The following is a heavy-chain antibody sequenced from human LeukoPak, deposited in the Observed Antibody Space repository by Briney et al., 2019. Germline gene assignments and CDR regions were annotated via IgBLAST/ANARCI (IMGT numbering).Heavy chain of an antibody. J-gene: IGHJ4*02. Sequence: GGSLRLSCAASGFTFSSYWMSWVRQAPGKGLEWVATMRQDGGEIYYVDSVRGRFTISRDNAKNSLYLQMNSLRAEDTAMYYCARIMDLLGVHFDFWGQGTLVTVSS. CDR1: GFTFSSYW. V-gene: IGHV3-7*01. D-gene: IGHD2-8*01. CDR3: ARIMDLLGVHFDF. CDR2: MRQDGGEI.